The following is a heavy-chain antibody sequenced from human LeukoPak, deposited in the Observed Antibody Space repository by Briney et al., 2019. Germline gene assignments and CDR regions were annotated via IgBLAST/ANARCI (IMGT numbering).Heavy chain of an antibody. CDR1: GGSTSSYY. J-gene: IGHJ5*02. CDR3: ARPSCTSLYWFDP. CDR2: IYTSRST. D-gene: IGHD2-2*01. Sequence: SETLSLTCAVSGGSTSSYYWSWIRQPPRKNLEWFGYIYTSRSTNYNTSRKSRVTISVDTSKNQFYLKLNSVTAADTAVYYCARPSCTSLYWFDPWGQGTLVTVSS. V-gene: IGHV4-4*09.